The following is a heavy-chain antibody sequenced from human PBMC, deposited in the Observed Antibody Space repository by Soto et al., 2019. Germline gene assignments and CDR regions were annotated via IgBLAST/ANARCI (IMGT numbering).Heavy chain of an antibody. CDR1: GYTFTSYY. CDR3: ARDTNPAGLLGDAMDV. V-gene: IGHV1-46*01. CDR2: INPSGGST. J-gene: IGHJ6*02. D-gene: IGHD3-10*01. Sequence: ASVKGSCKASGYTFTSYYMHWVRQSPGQGLEWMGIINPSGGSTSYAQKFQGRVTMTRDTSTSTVYMELSSLRSEDTAVYYCARDTNPAGLLGDAMDVWGQGTTVTV.